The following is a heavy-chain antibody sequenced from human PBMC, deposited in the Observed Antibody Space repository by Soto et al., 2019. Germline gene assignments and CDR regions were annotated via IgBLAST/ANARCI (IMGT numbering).Heavy chain of an antibody. CDR1: GFTFSGYS. J-gene: IGHJ4*01. V-gene: IGHV3-21*01. CDR3: ASGFFCMVSPVVGGD. D-gene: IGHD3-16*01. Sequence: PGGSLRLSCAASGFTFSGYSMNWVRQAPGKGLEWVASISRTSNYIHYADSVKGRFIISRDNAQNSVFLQMNSLSDEDTAMYYCASGFFCMVSPVVGGDWGQGTVVTVSS. CDR2: ISRTSNYI.